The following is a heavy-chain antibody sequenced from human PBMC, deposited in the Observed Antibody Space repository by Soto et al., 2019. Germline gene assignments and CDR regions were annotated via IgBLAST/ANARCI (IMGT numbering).Heavy chain of an antibody. CDR3: AGALEPMAAAGTEYFQH. CDR1: GYTFTSYG. CDR2: ISAYNGNT. D-gene: IGHD6-13*01. Sequence: ASVKVSCKASGYTFTSYGISWVRQAPGQGLEWMGWISAYNGNTNYAQKLQGRVTMTTDTSTSTAYMELRSLRSDDTAVYYCAGALEPMAAAGTEYFQHWGQGTLVTVSS. V-gene: IGHV1-18*01. J-gene: IGHJ1*01.